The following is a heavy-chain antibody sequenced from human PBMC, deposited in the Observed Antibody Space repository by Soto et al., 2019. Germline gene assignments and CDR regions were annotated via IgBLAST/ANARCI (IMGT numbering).Heavy chain of an antibody. CDR1: GGSISSYY. CDR2: IYYSGST. CDR3: ARGNIAYSYGFDY. Sequence: SETLSLTCTVSGGSISSYYWSWIRQPPGKGLEWIGYIYYSGSTNYNPSLKSRVTISVDTSKNQFSLKLSSVTAADTAVYYCARGNIAYSYGFDYWGQGTLVTVS. J-gene: IGHJ4*02. V-gene: IGHV4-59*01. D-gene: IGHD5-18*01.